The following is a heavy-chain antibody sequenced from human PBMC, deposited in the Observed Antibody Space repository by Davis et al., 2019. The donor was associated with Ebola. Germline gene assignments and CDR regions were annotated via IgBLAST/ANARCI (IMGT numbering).Heavy chain of an antibody. D-gene: IGHD1-26*01. CDR3: ASSGGPIDY. V-gene: IGHV1-69*06. CDR1: GDTLTSYA. CDR2: IIPVFRTA. J-gene: IGHJ4*02. Sequence: SVKVSCKAVGDTLTSYAMTWVRQAPGQGLEWMGGIIPVFRTANYAQKFQGRVTITADKSTSTAYMELSSLRSEDTAVYYCASSGGPIDYWGQGTLVTVSS.